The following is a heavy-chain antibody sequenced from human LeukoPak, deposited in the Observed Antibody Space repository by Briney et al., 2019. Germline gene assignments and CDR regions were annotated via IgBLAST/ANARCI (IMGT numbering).Heavy chain of an antibody. J-gene: IGHJ2*01. D-gene: IGHD6-13*01. CDR1: GGSFSGYY. Sequence: SETLSLTCAVYGGSFSGYYWSWIRQPPGKGLEWIGEINHSGSTNYNPSLKSRVTISVDTSKNQFSLKLSSVTAADTAVYYCARGSQQLTSSRLGYFDLWGRGTLVTVSS. CDR3: ARGSQQLTSSRLGYFDL. CDR2: INHSGST. V-gene: IGHV4-34*01.